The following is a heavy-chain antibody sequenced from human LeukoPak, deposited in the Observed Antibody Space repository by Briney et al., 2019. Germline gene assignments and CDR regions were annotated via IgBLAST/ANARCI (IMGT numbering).Heavy chain of an antibody. CDR1: GYVFTSYW. J-gene: IGHJ3*02. D-gene: IGHD3-10*01. CDR2: IYPGDSDT. CDR3: ATSLSGAFYI. Sequence: PGESLKISCKASGYVFTSYWIGWVRQMPGKGLEWMGIIYPGDSDTRYSPSFQGQVTISADKSITTAYLQWRSLKASDTAMYYCATSLSGAFYIWGQGTVVTVSS. V-gene: IGHV5-51*01.